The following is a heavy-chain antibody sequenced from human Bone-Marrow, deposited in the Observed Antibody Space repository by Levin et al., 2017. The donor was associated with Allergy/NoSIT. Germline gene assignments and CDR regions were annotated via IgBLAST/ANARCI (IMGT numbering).Heavy chain of an antibody. CDR2: IYYSGST. D-gene: IGHD2-2*02. CDR1: GGSISSYY. V-gene: IGHV4-59*01. J-gene: IGHJ6*02. Sequence: SETLSLTCTVSGGSISSYYWSWIRQPPGKGLEWIGYIYYSGSTNYNPSLKSRVTISVDTSKNQFSLKLSSVTAADTAVYYCARDIPAAIPEVPVSSYYYDGMDVWGQGTTVTVSS. CDR3: ARDIPAAIPEVPVSSYYYDGMDV.